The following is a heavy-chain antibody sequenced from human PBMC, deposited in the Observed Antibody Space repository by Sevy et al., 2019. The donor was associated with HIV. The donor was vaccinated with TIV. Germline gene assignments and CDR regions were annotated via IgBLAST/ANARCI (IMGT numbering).Heavy chain of an antibody. V-gene: IGHV3-23*01. Sequence: GGSLRLSCAASGFTFNIYSMSWVRQTPGKGLEWVATLSFGCGKINHADSVKGRFTMSRDDSKNAVYLQMNNLGVEDKAIYYRAREGCTKPHDYWGQGTLVTVSS. CDR1: GFTFNIYS. CDR2: LSFGCGKI. J-gene: IGHJ4*02. CDR3: AREGCTKPHDY. D-gene: IGHD2-8*01.